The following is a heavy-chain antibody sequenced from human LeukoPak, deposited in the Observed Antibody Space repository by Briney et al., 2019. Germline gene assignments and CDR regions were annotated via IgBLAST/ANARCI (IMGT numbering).Heavy chain of an antibody. CDR1: GNSFTNNG. Sequence: GASVKVSCKSAGNSFTNNGFSWVRQAPGQGPEWMGWISAYNGHANYAQKFQGRVTMTTDTSTSTAYMELMSLRSGDTAVYYCARDGHRRFYYDGSAYRFDSWGQGTLVTVSS. J-gene: IGHJ4*02. V-gene: IGHV1-18*04. D-gene: IGHD3-22*01. CDR2: ISAYNGHA. CDR3: ARDGHRRFYYDGSAYRFDS.